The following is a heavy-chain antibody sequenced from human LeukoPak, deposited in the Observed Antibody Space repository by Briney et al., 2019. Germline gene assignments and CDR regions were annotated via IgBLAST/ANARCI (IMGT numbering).Heavy chain of an antibody. J-gene: IGHJ3*02. Sequence: SETLSLTCTVSGGSISSYYWSWIRQPPGKGLEWIGYIYYSGSTNYNPSLKSRVTISVDTSKNQFSLKLSSVTAADTAVYYCARDGDFWSGSNAFDIWGQGTMVTVSS. CDR2: IYYSGST. CDR3: ARDGDFWSGSNAFDI. D-gene: IGHD3-3*01. V-gene: IGHV4-59*01. CDR1: GGSISSYY.